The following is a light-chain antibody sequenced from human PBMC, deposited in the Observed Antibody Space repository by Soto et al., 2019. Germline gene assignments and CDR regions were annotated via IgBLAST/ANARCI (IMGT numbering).Light chain of an antibody. CDR1: QSVSSY. CDR2: DAS. Sequence: EIVLTQSPATLSLSPGEGATLSCRASQSVSSYLAWYQQKPGQAPRLLIYDASNRATGIPARFSGSGSGTDFTLTISSLEPEDFAVYYCQQRSNWPPPTFGQGTRLEI. V-gene: IGKV3-11*01. J-gene: IGKJ5*01. CDR3: QQRSNWPPPT.